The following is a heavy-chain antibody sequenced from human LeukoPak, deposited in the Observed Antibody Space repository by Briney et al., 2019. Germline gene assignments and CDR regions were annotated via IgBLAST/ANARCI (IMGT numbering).Heavy chain of an antibody. CDR2: ISSNGGST. CDR1: GFTFSSYA. CDR3: VKPSQKVRGLCSGGSCYSLD. J-gene: IGHJ4*02. Sequence: GGSLRLSCSASGFTFSSYAMHWVRQVPGKGLEYVSAISSNGGSTYYADSVKGRFTISRDNSKNTLYLQMSSLRAEDTAVYYCVKPSQKVRGLCSGGSCYSLDWGQGTLVTVSS. D-gene: IGHD2-15*01. V-gene: IGHV3-64D*06.